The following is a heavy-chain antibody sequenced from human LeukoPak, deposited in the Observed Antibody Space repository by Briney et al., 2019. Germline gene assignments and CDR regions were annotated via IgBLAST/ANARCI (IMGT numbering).Heavy chain of an antibody. CDR1: GYTFTSYG. Sequence: ASVKVSCKASGYTFTSYGISWVRQAPGQWLEWMGWINAGNGNTKYSQKFHGRVTITRDTSASTAYMELSSLRSEDTAVYYCASSHGYTDIDYWGQGTLVTVSS. D-gene: IGHD6-13*01. V-gene: IGHV1-3*01. J-gene: IGHJ4*02. CDR2: INAGNGNT. CDR3: ASSHGYTDIDY.